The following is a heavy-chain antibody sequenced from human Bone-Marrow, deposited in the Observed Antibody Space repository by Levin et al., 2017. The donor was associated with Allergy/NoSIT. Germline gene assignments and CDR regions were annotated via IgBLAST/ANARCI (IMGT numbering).Heavy chain of an antibody. CDR2: GYTSGNI. CDR1: GVSITSGSYY. V-gene: IGHV4-61*09. D-gene: IGHD2-21*01. CDR3: ARVLQYSYYYTDV. J-gene: IGHJ6*03. Sequence: NSSETLSLTCTVSGVSITSGSYYWSWIRQPAGKGLEWIGHGYTSGNITYNPSLKSRVTISLDTSKNQFSLKLRSVTAADTAVYYCARVLQYSYYYTDVWGKGTMVTVSS.